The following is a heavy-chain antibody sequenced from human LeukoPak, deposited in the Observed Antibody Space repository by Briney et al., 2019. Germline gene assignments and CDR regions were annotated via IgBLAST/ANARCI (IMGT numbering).Heavy chain of an antibody. CDR3: ARDPPNFGVVMGAFDI. CDR1: GYTFTSYY. D-gene: IGHD3-3*01. J-gene: IGHJ3*02. Sequence: ASVKVSCKASGYTFTSYYMHWVRQAPGQGLEWMGIINPSGGSTSYAQKFQGRVTMTRDTSTSTVYMELSSLRSEDTAVYYCARDPPNFGVVMGAFDIWGQGTMVTVSS. V-gene: IGHV1-46*01. CDR2: INPSGGST.